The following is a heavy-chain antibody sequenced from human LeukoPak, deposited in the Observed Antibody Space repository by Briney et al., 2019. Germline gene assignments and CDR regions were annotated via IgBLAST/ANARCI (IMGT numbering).Heavy chain of an antibody. D-gene: IGHD6-19*01. J-gene: IGHJ4*02. V-gene: IGHV4-59*08. CDR3: VGSWSPILFDY. Sequence: PSETLSLTCSVSGDSIRTYYYSWIRQSPGKGLEWIGNIYHTGSTNYNPSLKRRVTISIDTSRSQFSQKMSSVTAADTAVYYCVGSWSPILFDYWGQGALVTVSS. CDR1: GDSIRTYY. CDR2: IYHTGST.